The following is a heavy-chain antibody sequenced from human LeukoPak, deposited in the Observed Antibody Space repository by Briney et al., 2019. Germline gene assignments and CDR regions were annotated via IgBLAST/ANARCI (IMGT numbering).Heavy chain of an antibody. CDR1: GGTFSSYT. D-gene: IGHD3-3*01. J-gene: IGHJ4*02. V-gene: IGHV1-69*02. CDR2: VIHILGIA. CDR3: AHAYYDFWSGYFGLYYFDY. Sequence: GASVKVSCKASGGTFSSYTISWVRQAPGQGLEWMGRVIHILGIANYAQKFQGRVTITADKSTSTAYMELSSLRSEDTAVYYCAHAYYDFWSGYFGLYYFDYWGQGTLVTVSS.